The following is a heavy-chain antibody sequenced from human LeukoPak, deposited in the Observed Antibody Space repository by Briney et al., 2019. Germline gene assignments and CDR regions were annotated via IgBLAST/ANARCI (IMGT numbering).Heavy chain of an antibody. V-gene: IGHV3-48*03. CDR3: ARGLQLERSFDY. J-gene: IGHJ4*02. Sequence: GGSLRLSCAASGFTFNSHEMNWVRQAPGEGLEWVSCISSSGSSIYYADSVKGRFTISRDNAKNSLYLQMNSLRAEDTAVYYCARGLQLERSFDYWGQGTLVTVSS. CDR2: ISSSGSSI. D-gene: IGHD1-1*01. CDR1: GFTFNSHE.